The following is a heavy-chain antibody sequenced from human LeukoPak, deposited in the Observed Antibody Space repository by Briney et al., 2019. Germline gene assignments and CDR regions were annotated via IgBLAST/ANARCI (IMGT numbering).Heavy chain of an antibody. J-gene: IGHJ3*02. V-gene: IGHV4-4*07. CDR3: ARDRYHYDFWSGDDAFDI. CDR1: GGSISSYY. D-gene: IGHD3-3*01. CDR2: IYTSGST. Sequence: PSETLSLTCTVSGGSISSYYWSWIRQPAGKGLEWIGRIYTSGSTNYNPSLKSRVTMSVDTSKNQSSLKLSSVTAADTAVYYCARDRYHYDFWSGDDAFDIWGQGTMVTVSS.